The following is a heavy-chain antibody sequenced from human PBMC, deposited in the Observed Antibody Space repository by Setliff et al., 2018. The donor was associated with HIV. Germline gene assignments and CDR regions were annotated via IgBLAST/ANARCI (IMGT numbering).Heavy chain of an antibody. Sequence: PSETLSLTCTVSGASISEYFWSWIRQSPGRRPGWIGHIYYTGSSKYSPSLKSRVTMSVDMARNQFSLNLTSVTAADTAVYYCARHDFNSGVNGRIFDIWGQGTLVTVSS. CDR1: GASISEYF. V-gene: IGHV4-59*08. CDR3: ARHDFNSGVNGRIFDI. D-gene: IGHD6-25*01. J-gene: IGHJ4*02. CDR2: IYYTGSS.